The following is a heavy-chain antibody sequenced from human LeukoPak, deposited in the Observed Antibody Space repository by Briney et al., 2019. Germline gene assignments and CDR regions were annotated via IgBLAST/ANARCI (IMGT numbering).Heavy chain of an antibody. CDR2: INHSGST. Sequence: SETLSLTCAVYGGSFSGYYWSWIRQPPGKGLEWIGEINHSGSTNYNPSLKSRVTISVDTSKNQSSLKLSSVTAADTAVYYCAREYSSGWSTGGAFDIWGQGTMVTVSS. J-gene: IGHJ3*02. V-gene: IGHV4-34*01. CDR3: AREYSSGWSTGGAFDI. D-gene: IGHD6-19*01. CDR1: GGSFSGYY.